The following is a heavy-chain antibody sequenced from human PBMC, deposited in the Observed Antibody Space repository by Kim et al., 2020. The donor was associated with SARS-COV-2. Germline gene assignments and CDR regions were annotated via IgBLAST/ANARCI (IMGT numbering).Heavy chain of an antibody. CDR3: ARDILYCSSTSCSDYWYFDL. V-gene: IGHV4-61*01. J-gene: IGHJ2*01. D-gene: IGHD2-2*01. CDR1: GGSVSSGSYY. CDR2: IYYSGST. Sequence: SETLSLTCTVSGGSVSSGSYYWSWIRQPPGKGLEWIGYIYYSGSTNYNPSLKSRVTISVDTSKNQFSLKLSSVTAADTAVYYCARDILYCSSTSCSDYWYFDLWGRGTLVTVSS.